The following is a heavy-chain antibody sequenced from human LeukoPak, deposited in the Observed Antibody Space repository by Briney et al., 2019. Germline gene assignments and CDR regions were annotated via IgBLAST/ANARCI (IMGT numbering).Heavy chain of an antibody. CDR3: ARVVRYSGGPLTDLPPYYFDY. D-gene: IGHD6-19*01. CDR2: INTGNGNT. V-gene: IGHV1-3*03. CDR1: GYTFTSYA. Sequence: PLASVTVSCTASGYTFTSYAMHWVRQAPGQRLEWMGWINTGNGNTKYSQEFQGRVTITRNTSASTAYMELSSLRSDDMAVYYCARVVRYSGGPLTDLPPYYFDYWGQGTLVTVSS. J-gene: IGHJ4*02.